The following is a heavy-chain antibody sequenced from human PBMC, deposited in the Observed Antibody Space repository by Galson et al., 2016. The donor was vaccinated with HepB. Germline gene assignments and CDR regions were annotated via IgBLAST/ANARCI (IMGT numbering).Heavy chain of an antibody. CDR1: EYNFNTYG. CDR2: INGGNGKT. CDR3: ARDHGLRYFDWLFSYYGMDV. Sequence: SVKVSCKASEYNFNTYGMHWVRQAPGQRLEWMGWINGGNGKTKYSQKLQGRVTITRDTSASTAYMELSSLRSEDTAVYYCARDHGLRYFDWLFSYYGMDVWGQGTTVTVSS. D-gene: IGHD3-9*01. V-gene: IGHV1-3*01. J-gene: IGHJ6*02.